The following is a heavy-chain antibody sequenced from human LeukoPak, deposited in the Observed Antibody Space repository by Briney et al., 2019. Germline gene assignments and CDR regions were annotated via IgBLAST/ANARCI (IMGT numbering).Heavy chain of an antibody. V-gene: IGHV3-33*01. CDR3: ARGNWSPFDY. J-gene: IGHJ4*02. D-gene: IGHD1-1*01. Sequence: GGSLRLSCAASGVTFSSYGMHWVRQAPGKGLKWVAVIWYDGSNKYYADSVKGRFTISRDNSKNTLYLQMNSLRAEDTAVYYCARGNWSPFDYWGQGTLVTVSS. CDR1: GVTFSSYG. CDR2: IWYDGSNK.